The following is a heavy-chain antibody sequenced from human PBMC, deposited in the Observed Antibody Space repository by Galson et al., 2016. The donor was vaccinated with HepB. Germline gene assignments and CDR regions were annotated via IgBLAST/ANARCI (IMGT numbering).Heavy chain of an antibody. V-gene: IGHV3-48*01. CDR2: ISSSSGTI. Sequence: SLRLSCAASGFTFSSYNMNWFRQAPGKGLEWVSYISSSSGTIYYADSVKGRFTISRDNAKNSLFLQMNSLRAEDTAVYYCARRGSDAFDIWGQGTMVTVSS. CDR3: ARRGSDAFDI. CDR1: GFTFSSYN. J-gene: IGHJ3*02.